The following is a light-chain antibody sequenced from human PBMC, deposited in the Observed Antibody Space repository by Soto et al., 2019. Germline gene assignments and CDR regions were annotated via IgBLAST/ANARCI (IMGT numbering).Light chain of an antibody. Sequence: EIVMPQSPATLSVSAGERATLSCRASQSVSSNLAWYQQKPGQAPRLLIYGASDRATGIPDRFTGSGSGTDFTLTINRLDPEDFAVYFCQQYGSSPQTFGQGTKVDIK. CDR2: GAS. CDR3: QQYGSSPQT. J-gene: IGKJ1*01. CDR1: QSVSSN. V-gene: IGKV3-20*01.